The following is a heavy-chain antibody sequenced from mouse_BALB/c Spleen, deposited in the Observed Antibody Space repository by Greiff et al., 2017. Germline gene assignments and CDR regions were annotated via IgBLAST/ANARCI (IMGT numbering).Heavy chain of an antibody. CDR3: ARDFDV. Sequence: EVQLQESGAELVRPGALVKLSCKASGFNIKDYYMHWVKQRPEQGLEWIGWIDPENGNTIYDPKFQGKASITADTSSNTAYLQLSSLTFEDTAVYYCARDFDVWGAGTTVTVSS. V-gene: IGHV14-1*02. CDR1: GFNIKDYY. CDR2: IDPENGNT. J-gene: IGHJ1*01.